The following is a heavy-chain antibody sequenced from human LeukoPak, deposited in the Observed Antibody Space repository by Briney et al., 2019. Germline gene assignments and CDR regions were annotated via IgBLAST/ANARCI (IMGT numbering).Heavy chain of an antibody. CDR1: GFTFSNYW. J-gene: IGHJ4*02. Sequence: PGGSLRLSCAASGFTFSNYWMHWVRQAPGKGLVWVSAISGSGDSTYYADSVKGRFTISRDNSKNTLYLQMNSLRAEDTAVYYCARQLWLPLAFDYWGQGTLVTVSS. CDR3: ARQLWLPLAFDY. CDR2: ISGSGDST. D-gene: IGHD5-18*01. V-gene: IGHV3-23*01.